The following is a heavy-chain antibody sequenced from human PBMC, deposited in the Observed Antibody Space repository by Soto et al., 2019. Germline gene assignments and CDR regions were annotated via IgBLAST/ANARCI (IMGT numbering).Heavy chain of an antibody. Sequence: AASVKVSCKASGYTFTSYGITWVRQAPGQGLEWMGWISAYNGNTKYAQKFQGRVTMTTEISTSTTYMELRGLRSDDTAVYYCAGETYYNDSSGYQFDYWGQGTLVTVSS. V-gene: IGHV1-18*04. D-gene: IGHD3-22*01. CDR3: AGETYYNDSSGYQFDY. J-gene: IGHJ4*02. CDR2: ISAYNGNT. CDR1: GYTFTSYG.